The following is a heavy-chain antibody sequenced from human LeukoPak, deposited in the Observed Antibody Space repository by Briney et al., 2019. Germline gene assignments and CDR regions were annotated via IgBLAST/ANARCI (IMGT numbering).Heavy chain of an antibody. CDR1: GFTFSSYA. CDR3: ARDQGYYYGSGSYDEK. CDR2: ISGSGGST. V-gene: IGHV3-23*01. D-gene: IGHD3-10*01. J-gene: IGHJ4*02. Sequence: PGGSLRLSCAASGFTFSSYAMSWVRQAPGKGLEWVSAISGSGGSTYYADSVKGRFTISRDNSKNTLYLQMNSLRAEDTAVYYCARDQGYYYGSGSYDEKWGQGTLVTVSS.